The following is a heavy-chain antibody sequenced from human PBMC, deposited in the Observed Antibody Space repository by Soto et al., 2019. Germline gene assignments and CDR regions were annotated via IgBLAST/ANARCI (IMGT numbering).Heavy chain of an antibody. J-gene: IGHJ4*02. Sequence: QVQLVESGGGVVQPGRSLRLSCAASGFTFSSYGMHWVRQAPGKGLEWVAVISYDGSNKYYADSVKGRFTISRDNSKNQLYLEMNSLRAEGTAVYYCAKDQGTPDYWGQGTLVTVSS. D-gene: IGHD1-1*01. CDR1: GFTFSSYG. CDR2: ISYDGSNK. CDR3: AKDQGTPDY. V-gene: IGHV3-30*18.